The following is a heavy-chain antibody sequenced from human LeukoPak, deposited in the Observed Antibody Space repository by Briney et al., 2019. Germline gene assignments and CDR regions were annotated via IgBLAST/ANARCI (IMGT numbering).Heavy chain of an antibody. D-gene: IGHD6-13*01. V-gene: IGHV4-30-4*08. J-gene: IGHJ4*02. CDR3: DRVASRSWGPFFDN. CDR1: GGSISSGDYY. CDR2: IYYSGST. Sequence: TLSLTCTVSGGSISSGDYYWSWIRQPPGKGLEWFGYIYYSGSTYYNPSLKSRVTISVDTSKNQFSLKLSSVTGADTAVYARDRVASRSWGPFFDNWGQGTLVTVSS.